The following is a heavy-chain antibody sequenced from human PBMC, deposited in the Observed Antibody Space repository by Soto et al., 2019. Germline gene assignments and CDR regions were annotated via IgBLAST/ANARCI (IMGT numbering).Heavy chain of an antibody. CDR2: ISGSGTNT. CDR1: GFSFSTYP. D-gene: IGHD1-1*01. CDR3: AKEKPTTTCFDS. Sequence: EVQLLESGGRLVQPGGSLRLSCVASGFSFSTYPMTWVRQAPGTGLEWVSLISGSGTNTYYAESVKGRFTISRDNSQNTLYLQMNTLRAEDTAVYYCAKEKPTTTCFDSWGQGTLVTVAS. J-gene: IGHJ4*02. V-gene: IGHV3-23*01.